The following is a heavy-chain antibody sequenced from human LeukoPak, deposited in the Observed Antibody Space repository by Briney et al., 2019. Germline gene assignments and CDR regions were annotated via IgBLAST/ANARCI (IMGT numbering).Heavy chain of an antibody. CDR3: AREQWFRWEF. V-gene: IGHV3-21*04. CDR2: ISSRDNLI. J-gene: IGHJ4*02. D-gene: IGHD3-10*01. Sequence: SGGSLRLSCAASGFTFSSYAMSWVRQAPGKGLEWVSYISSRDNLIYYADSVKGRFTISTDNAKNAVFLQLNRLTVEDTAVYYCAREQWFRWEFWGQGVLVTVSS. CDR1: GFTFSSYA.